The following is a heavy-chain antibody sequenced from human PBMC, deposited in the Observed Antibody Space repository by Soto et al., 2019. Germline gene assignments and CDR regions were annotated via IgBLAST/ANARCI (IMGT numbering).Heavy chain of an antibody. J-gene: IGHJ4*02. V-gene: IGHV3-23*01. CDR3: AKATTNGGWFNPFDS. CDR2: LSGSGTST. Sequence: LRLSCAASGFSFVNYAMNWARQAPGKGLEWVSGLSGSGTSTYYADSVKGRFTISRDNSRDTLFLQMNSLTADDTAVYYCAKATTNGGWFNPFDSWGQGALVTVSS. D-gene: IGHD6-19*01. CDR1: GFSFVNYA.